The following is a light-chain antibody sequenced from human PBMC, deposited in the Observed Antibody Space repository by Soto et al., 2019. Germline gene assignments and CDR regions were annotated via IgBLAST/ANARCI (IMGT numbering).Light chain of an antibody. J-gene: IGLJ3*02. CDR3: AAWDDSLSGWV. Sequence: QSVVTQPPSASVTPGQRVTISCSGSSSNIGSNYVYWYQQLPGMAPKLLIYKNNHRPSGVPDRFSGSKSGTSASLAISGLPSEDEADYYCAAWDDSLSGWVFGGGTKVTVL. CDR2: KNN. V-gene: IGLV1-47*01. CDR1: SSNIGSNY.